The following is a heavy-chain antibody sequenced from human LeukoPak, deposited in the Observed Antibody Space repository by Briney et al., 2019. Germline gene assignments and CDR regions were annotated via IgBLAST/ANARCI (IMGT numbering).Heavy chain of an antibody. J-gene: IGHJ6*03. Sequence: SETLSLTCTVSGGSISSSSSYWGWIRQPPGKGLEWIGSIYYSGSTYYNPSLKSRVTISVDTSKNQFSLKLSSVTAADTAIYYCAGGHSGSSAKILYYYYMDVWGKGTTVTVSS. CDR2: IYYSGST. CDR3: AGGHSGSSAKILYYYYMDV. V-gene: IGHV4-39*07. D-gene: IGHD1-26*01. CDR1: GGSISSSSSY.